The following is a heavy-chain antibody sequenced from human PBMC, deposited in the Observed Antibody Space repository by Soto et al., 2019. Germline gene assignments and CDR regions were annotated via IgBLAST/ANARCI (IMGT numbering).Heavy chain of an antibody. CDR1: GFTFSYYS. D-gene: IGHD1-26*01. J-gene: IGHJ4*02. V-gene: IGHV3-23*01. Sequence: GSLRLSCAASGFTFSYYSISWVRQAPGKGLEWVSAISGSGGSTYYADSVKGRFTISRDNSKNTLYLQMNSLRAEDTAVYYCAKDPVGATHPYYFDFWGLGTLVTVSS. CDR2: ISGSGGST. CDR3: AKDPVGATHPYYFDF.